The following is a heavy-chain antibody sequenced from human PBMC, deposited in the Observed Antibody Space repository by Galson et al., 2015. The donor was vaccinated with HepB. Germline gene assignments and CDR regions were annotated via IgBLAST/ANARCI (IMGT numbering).Heavy chain of an antibody. D-gene: IGHD3-22*01. CDR2: ITTDGST. CDR1: GFTVSSDY. Sequence: SLRLSCAASGFTVSSDYVHWVRQAPGKGLGWVSVITTDGSTYYADSVKGRFTISRDSSKNTVSLQTNSLRADDTAVYYCATGRGFLLRYWGQGTLVTVSS. V-gene: IGHV3-53*01. CDR3: ATGRGFLLRY. J-gene: IGHJ4*02.